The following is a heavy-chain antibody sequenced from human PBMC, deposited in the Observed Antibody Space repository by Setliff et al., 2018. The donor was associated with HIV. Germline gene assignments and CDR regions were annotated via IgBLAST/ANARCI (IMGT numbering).Heavy chain of an antibody. J-gene: IGHJ4*02. Sequence: ASVKVSCKASGGTFSSSAFSWVRQAPGQGVEWMGWINAGNGDTKYSPELQGRVTITSDTSASTAYMELSSLRSEDMGVYYCAARPGIAVAGFDYWGQGTQVTVSS. CDR2: INAGNGDT. CDR3: AARPGIAVAGFDY. D-gene: IGHD6-19*01. V-gene: IGHV1-3*03. CDR1: GGTFSSSA.